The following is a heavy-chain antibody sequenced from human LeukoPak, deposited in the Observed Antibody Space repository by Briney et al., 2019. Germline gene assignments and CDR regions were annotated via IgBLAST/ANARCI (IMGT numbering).Heavy chain of an antibody. D-gene: IGHD3-22*01. CDR2: INPNSGGT. Sequence: ASVTVSCKSSGYTFTCYYMHWVRQAPGQGLGWMGWINPNSGGTNYAQTFQGRVTMTRDTSISTAYMELSRLRSDDTAVYYGARVNTYYYDSSGYSYYFDYWGQGTLVTVSS. V-gene: IGHV1-2*02. CDR1: GYTFTCYY. CDR3: ARVNTYYYDSSGYSYYFDY. J-gene: IGHJ4*02.